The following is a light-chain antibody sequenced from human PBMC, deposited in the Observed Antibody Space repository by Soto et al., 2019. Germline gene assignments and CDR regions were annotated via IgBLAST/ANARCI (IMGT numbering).Light chain of an antibody. J-gene: IGKJ2*01. CDR3: QQYDNLPYT. CDR2: DAS. Sequence: DIQMTQSPSSLSASVGDRVTITCQARQDIRNSLNWYQQKPGKAPKLLIYDASNLETGVPSRFSGSGSGTDFTFTISSLQPEEIATYYCQQYDNLPYTFGQGTKLEIK. CDR1: QDIRNS. V-gene: IGKV1-33*01.